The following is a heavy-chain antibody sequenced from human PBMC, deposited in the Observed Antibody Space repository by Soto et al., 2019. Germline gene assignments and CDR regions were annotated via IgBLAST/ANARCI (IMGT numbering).Heavy chain of an antibody. CDR2: ISYDGSNK. J-gene: IGHJ6*02. CDR1: GFTFSSYG. Sequence: GGSLRLSCAASGFTFSSYGMHWVRQAPGKGLEWVAVISYDGSNKYYADSVKGRFTISRDNSKNTLYLQMNSLRAEDTAVYYCAKQPVVWFGELLYQNYYYGMDVWGQGTTVTVSS. D-gene: IGHD3-10*01. V-gene: IGHV3-30*18. CDR3: AKQPVVWFGELLYQNYYYGMDV.